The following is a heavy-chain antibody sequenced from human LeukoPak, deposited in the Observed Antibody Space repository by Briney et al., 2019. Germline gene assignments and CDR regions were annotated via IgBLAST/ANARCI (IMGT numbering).Heavy chain of an antibody. CDR1: GYTFTTYG. Sequence: GASVKVSCKTSGYTFTTYGITWVRQAPGQGLEWVAWINVNNGITRYAQKIQGRVTLTTDTPARTAYMEVLSLTSDDTAVYYCARGPKGGSDYWGQGTLVIVSS. J-gene: IGHJ4*02. D-gene: IGHD5-12*01. V-gene: IGHV1-18*01. CDR3: ARGPKGGSDY. CDR2: INVNNGIT.